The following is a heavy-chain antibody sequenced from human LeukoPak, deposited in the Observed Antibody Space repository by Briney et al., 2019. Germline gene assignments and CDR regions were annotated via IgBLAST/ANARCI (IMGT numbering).Heavy chain of an antibody. Sequence: SETLSLNCTVSGGSLSSGSSYWSWIRQHPGKGLEWIGYIFYTGSTYYNPSLNSRINISVVTSKNQFSLQLSSVTAADTAVYYCARVGIISEPTATFYFDYWGQGTLVTVSS. D-gene: IGHD1-1*01. J-gene: IGHJ4*02. CDR2: IFYTGST. V-gene: IGHV4-31*03. CDR1: GGSLSSGSSY. CDR3: ARVGIISEPTATFYFDY.